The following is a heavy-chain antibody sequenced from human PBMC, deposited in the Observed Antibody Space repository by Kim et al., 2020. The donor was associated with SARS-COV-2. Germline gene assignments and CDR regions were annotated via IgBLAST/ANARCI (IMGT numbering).Heavy chain of an antibody. CDR2: IWYDGSNK. Sequence: GGSLRLSCAASGFTFSSYGMHWVRQAPGKGLEWVAVIWYDGSNKYYADSVKGRFTISRDNSKNTLYLQMNSLRDEDTAVYYCARAGSFVEDGNAFDIWGQGTMVTVSS. CDR1: GFTFSSYG. J-gene: IGHJ3*02. V-gene: IGHV3-33*01. D-gene: IGHD3-10*01. CDR3: ARAGSFVEDGNAFDI.